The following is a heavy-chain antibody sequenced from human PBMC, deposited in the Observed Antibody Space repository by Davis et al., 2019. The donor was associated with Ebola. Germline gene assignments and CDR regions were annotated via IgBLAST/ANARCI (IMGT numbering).Heavy chain of an antibody. Sequence: GSLRLSCAVYGGSFSGYYWSWIRQPPGKGLKWIGEINHSGSTNYNPSLKSRVTISVDTSKSQFSLKLSSVTAADTAVYYCASGTIFGVVRYYYYGMDVWGQGTTVTVSS. D-gene: IGHD3-3*01. J-gene: IGHJ6*02. CDR1: GGSFSGYY. CDR3: ASGTIFGVVRYYYYGMDV. CDR2: INHSGST. V-gene: IGHV4-34*01.